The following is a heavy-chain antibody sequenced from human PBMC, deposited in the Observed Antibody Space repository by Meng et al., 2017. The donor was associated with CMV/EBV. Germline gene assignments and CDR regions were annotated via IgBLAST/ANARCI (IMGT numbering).Heavy chain of an antibody. J-gene: IGHJ5*02. CDR2: IYTSGST. CDR3: ARDLMNCSSTSCANWFDP. D-gene: IGHD2-2*01. CDR1: GGSISSYY. V-gene: IGHV4-4*07. Sequence: QVRLQWSGPGLFKPSDPLSLTFTVSGGSISSYYWSWIRQPAGKGLEWIGRIYTSGSTNYNPSLKSRVTMSVDTSKNQFSLKLSSVTAADTAVYYCARDLMNCSSTSCANWFDPWGQGTLVTVSS.